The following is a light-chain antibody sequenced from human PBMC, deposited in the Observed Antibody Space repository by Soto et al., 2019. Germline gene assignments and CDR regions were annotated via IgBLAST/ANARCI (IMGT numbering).Light chain of an antibody. CDR1: QGISSY. J-gene: IGKJ4*01. V-gene: IGKV1-8*01. CDR3: QQYYSYPALT. Sequence: AIRMTQSPSSFSASTGDGVTITCRASQGISSYLAWYQQKPGKAPKLLIYAASTLQSGVPSRFSGSGSGTDFTLTISCLQSEDFATYYCQQYYSYPALTFGGGTKVEIK. CDR2: AAS.